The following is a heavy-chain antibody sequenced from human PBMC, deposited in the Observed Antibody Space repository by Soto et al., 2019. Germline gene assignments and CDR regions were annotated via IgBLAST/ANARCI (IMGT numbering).Heavy chain of an antibody. Sequence: ASVKVSCKTSGYPFTSYGINWVRQAPGQGPEWMGWISAYNGKTSYTQKFQGRVTMTTDTSTSTAYMELKSLRSDDTAVYYCARDRLIAVTGLLHYWGQGTLVTVSS. CDR1: GYPFTSYG. CDR2: ISAYNGKT. J-gene: IGHJ4*02. V-gene: IGHV1-18*01. D-gene: IGHD6-19*01. CDR3: ARDRLIAVTGLLHY.